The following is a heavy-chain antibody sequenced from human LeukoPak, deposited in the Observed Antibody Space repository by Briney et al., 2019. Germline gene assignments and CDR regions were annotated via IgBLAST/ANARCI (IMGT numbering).Heavy chain of an antibody. Sequence: GESLKISCKGSGYSFTSYWIGWVRQMPGKGLKWMGIIYPGDSDARYSPSFQGQVTMSADKSINIAYLQWSSLKASDTAMYYCARGAEMATITYMYWGQGTLVTVSS. V-gene: IGHV5-51*01. J-gene: IGHJ4*02. CDR2: IYPGDSDA. CDR1: GYSFTSYW. D-gene: IGHD5-24*01. CDR3: ARGAEMATITYMY.